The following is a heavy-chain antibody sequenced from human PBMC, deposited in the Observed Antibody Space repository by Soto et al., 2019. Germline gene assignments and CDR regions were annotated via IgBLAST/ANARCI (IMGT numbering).Heavy chain of an antibody. Sequence: QVQLQESGPGLVKPSQTLSLTCTVSGASMSSGGYYWTWIRQSPGKGLEWIGYIYYSGSTYYNPSLERRVAISLDTSRSQFPLTLHSVTAADTAIYYCARDRHNNFFDPWGQGTLVTVSS. J-gene: IGHJ5*02. D-gene: IGHD6-6*01. CDR3: ARDRHNNFFDP. CDR2: IYYSGST. V-gene: IGHV4-31*03. CDR1: GASMSSGGYY.